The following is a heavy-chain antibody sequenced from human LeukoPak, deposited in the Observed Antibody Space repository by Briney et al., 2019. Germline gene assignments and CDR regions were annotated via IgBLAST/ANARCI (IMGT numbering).Heavy chain of an antibody. CDR2: FDPEDGET. CDR3: ATDRGNYGDRRGWRGSLYYFDY. Sequence: ASVKVSCKVSGYTLTELSMHWGRQAPGKGLEWMGGFDPEDGETIYAQKFQGRVTMTEDTSTDTAYMELSSLRSEDTAVYYCATDRGNYGDRRGWRGSLYYFDYWGQGTLVTVSS. V-gene: IGHV1-24*01. D-gene: IGHD4-17*01. J-gene: IGHJ4*02. CDR1: GYTLTELS.